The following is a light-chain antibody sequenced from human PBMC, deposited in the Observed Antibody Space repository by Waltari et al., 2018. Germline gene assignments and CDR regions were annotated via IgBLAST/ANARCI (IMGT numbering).Light chain of an antibody. CDR1: SGHSNNI. Sequence: QLVVTQSPSASASLGASVKLTCTLSSGHSNNIIAWLQQRPEKGPRSLMKVNSDGSHIRGDEIPVRCSGSSSGAERYLTISSLQSEDEADYYCQTGGHGTWVFGGGTKLTVL. J-gene: IGLJ3*02. CDR2: VNSDGSH. CDR3: QTGGHGTWV. V-gene: IGLV4-69*01.